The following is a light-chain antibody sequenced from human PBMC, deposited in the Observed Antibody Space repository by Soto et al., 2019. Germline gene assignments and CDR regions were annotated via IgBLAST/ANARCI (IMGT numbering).Light chain of an antibody. CDR1: QSSSSY. J-gene: IGKJ4*01. CDR3: QQYGSSPLT. CDR2: GAS. Sequence: EIVLTQSPGTLSLSPGERATLSCRASQSSSSYLAWYQQKPGQAPRLLIYGASSRATGIPDRFSGRGSGTDFTLTISRLEPEEFAGYYCQQYGSSPLTFGGGTKVEIK. V-gene: IGKV3-20*01.